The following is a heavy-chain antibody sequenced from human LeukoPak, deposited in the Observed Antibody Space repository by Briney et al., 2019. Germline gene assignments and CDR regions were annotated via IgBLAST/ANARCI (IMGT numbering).Heavy chain of an antibody. V-gene: IGHV3-21*01. Sequence: GGSLRLSCAASGFTFSSFEMNWVRQAQGKGLEWVSSISSVSSYIYYADSVKGRFTISRDNAKNSLYLQMNSLRAEDTAVYYCARDSIVVVPAAMEDAFDIWGQGTMVTVSS. D-gene: IGHD2-2*01. J-gene: IGHJ3*02. CDR2: ISSVSSYI. CDR1: GFTFSSFE. CDR3: ARDSIVVVPAAMEDAFDI.